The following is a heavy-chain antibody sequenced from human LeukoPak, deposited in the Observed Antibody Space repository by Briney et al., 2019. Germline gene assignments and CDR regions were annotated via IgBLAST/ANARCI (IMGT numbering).Heavy chain of an antibody. CDR2: ISGSGGNT. Sequence: GGSLRLSCAASGFTFSSYAMNWVRQAPGKGLEWVSSISGSGGNTYYADSVKGRFTISRDNSKNTLYLQMNRLRAEDTAVYYCAKGPRLVRGVITYFDYWGQGTLVTVSS. CDR1: GFTFSSYA. CDR3: AKGPRLVRGVITYFDY. J-gene: IGHJ4*02. D-gene: IGHD3-10*01. V-gene: IGHV3-23*01.